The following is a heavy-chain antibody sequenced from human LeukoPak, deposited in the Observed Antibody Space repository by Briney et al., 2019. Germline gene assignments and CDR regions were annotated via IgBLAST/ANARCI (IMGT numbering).Heavy chain of an antibody. CDR1: GYTFTSYG. J-gene: IGHJ4*02. V-gene: IGHV1-69*05. D-gene: IGHD4-17*01. CDR2: IIPIFGTA. CDR3: ARDKGYGDYLDY. Sequence: ASVKVSCKASGYTFTSYGISWVRQAPGQGLEWMGRIIPIFGTANYAQKFQGRVTITTDESTSTAYMEPSSLRSEDTAVYYCARDKGYGDYLDYWGQGTLVTVSS.